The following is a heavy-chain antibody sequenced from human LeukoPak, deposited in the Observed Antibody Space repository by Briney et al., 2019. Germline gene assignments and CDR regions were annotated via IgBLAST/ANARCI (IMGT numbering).Heavy chain of an antibody. CDR3: ARDLGEWILFPTTPGTIDY. Sequence: HPGGSLRLSCAASGFTFSSYGMHWVRQAPGKGLEWVAVIWYDGSNKYYADSVKGRFTISRDNSKNTLYLQMYSLRAEDTAVYYCARDLGEWILFPTTPGTIDYWGQGTLVTVSS. D-gene: IGHD5-18*01. J-gene: IGHJ4*02. CDR2: IWYDGSNK. V-gene: IGHV3-33*01. CDR1: GFTFSSYG.